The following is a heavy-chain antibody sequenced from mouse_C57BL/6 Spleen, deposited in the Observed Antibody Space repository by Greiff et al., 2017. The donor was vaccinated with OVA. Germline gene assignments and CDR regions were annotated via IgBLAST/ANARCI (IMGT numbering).Heavy chain of an antibody. CDR1: GFSLTSYA. D-gene: IGHD1-1*01. Sequence: QVQLQQSGPGLVAPSQSLSITCTVSGFSLTSYAISWVRQPPGKGLEWLGVIWTGGGTNYNSALKSRLSISKDNSKSQVFLKMNSLQTDDTARYYCAREGNYYGSSYWYFDVWGTGTTVTVSS. CDR3: AREGNYYGSSYWYFDV. CDR2: IWTGGGT. J-gene: IGHJ1*03. V-gene: IGHV2-9-1*01.